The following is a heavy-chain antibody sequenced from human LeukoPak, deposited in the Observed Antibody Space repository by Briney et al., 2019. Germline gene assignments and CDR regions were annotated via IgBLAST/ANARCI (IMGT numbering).Heavy chain of an antibody. CDR3: ARVYYAGWFDP. CDR2: INAGNGIT. J-gene: IGHJ5*02. D-gene: IGHD2-8*01. CDR1: GYTFTSYA. Sequence: GASVKVSCKASGYTFTSYAMHWVRQAPGQRLEWMGWINAGNGITKYSQKFQGRVTITRDTSASTAYMELSSLRSEDTAVYYCARVYYAGWFDPWGQGTLVTVSS. V-gene: IGHV1-3*01.